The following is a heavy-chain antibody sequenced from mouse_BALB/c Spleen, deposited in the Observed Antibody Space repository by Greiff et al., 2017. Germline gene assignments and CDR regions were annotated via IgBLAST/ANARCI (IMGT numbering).Heavy chain of an antibody. V-gene: IGHV1S137*01. J-gene: IGHJ3*01. CDR3: ARRDDYDGGAWFAY. Sequence: VQLQQSGAELVRPGVSVKISCKGSGYTFTDYAMHWVKQSHAKSLEWIGVISTYYGDASYNQKFKGKATMTVDKSSSTAYMELARLTSEDSAIYYCARRDDYDGGAWFAYWGQGTLVTVSA. CDR1: GYTFTDYA. CDR2: ISTYYGDA. D-gene: IGHD2-4*01.